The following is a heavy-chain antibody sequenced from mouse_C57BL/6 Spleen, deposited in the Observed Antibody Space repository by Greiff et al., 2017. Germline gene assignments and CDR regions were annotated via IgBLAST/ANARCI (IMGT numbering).Heavy chain of an antibody. CDR1: GYTFTDYY. D-gene: IGHD2-3*01. CDR2: INPNNGGT. V-gene: IGHV1-26*01. J-gene: IGHJ2*01. CDR3: ARSRMGYFDY. Sequence: EVQLQQSGPELVKPGASVKISCKASGYTFTDYYMNWVKQSHGKSLEWIGDINPNNGGTSYNQKFKGKATLTVDKSSSTAYMELRSLTSEDSAVYYCARSRMGYFDYWCQGTTLTVSS.